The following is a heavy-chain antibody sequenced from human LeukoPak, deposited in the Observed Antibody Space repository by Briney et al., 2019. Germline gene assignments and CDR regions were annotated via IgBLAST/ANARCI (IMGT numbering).Heavy chain of an antibody. Sequence: EASVKVSCKASGYTFTSYDINWVRQAPGQGLEWMGWMNPNSGNTGYAQKFQGRVTMTRNTSISTAYMELSSLRSEDTAVYYCARGGTLRSFDWLSNYYYYYGMDVWGQGTTVTVSS. CDR1: GYTFTSYD. CDR3: ARGGTLRSFDWLSNYYYYYGMDV. D-gene: IGHD3-9*01. J-gene: IGHJ6*02. CDR2: MNPNSGNT. V-gene: IGHV1-8*01.